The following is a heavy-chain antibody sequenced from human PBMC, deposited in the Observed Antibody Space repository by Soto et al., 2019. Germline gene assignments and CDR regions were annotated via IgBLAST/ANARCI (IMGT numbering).Heavy chain of an antibody. CDR2: IRSKANSYAT. Sequence: GGSLRLSCAASGFTFSGSAMHWVRQASGKGLEWVGRIRSKANSYATAYAASVKGRFTISRDDSKNTAYLQMNSLKTEDTAVYYCTSRNDPFDYWGQGTLVTVSS. D-gene: IGHD1-1*01. J-gene: IGHJ4*02. CDR3: TSRNDPFDY. CDR1: GFTFSGSA. V-gene: IGHV3-73*01.